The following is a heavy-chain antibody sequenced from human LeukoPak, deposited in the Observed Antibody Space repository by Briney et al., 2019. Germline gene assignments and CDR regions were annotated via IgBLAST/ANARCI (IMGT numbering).Heavy chain of an antibody. J-gene: IGHJ4*02. D-gene: IGHD6-19*01. Sequence: GGSLRLSCAASGFTFDDYGMSWVRQAPGKGLEWVSGINWNGGSTGYADSVKGRFTISRDNSKNTLYLQMNSLRAEDTAIYYCAKATIQQWLVKVDSFDSWGQGILVTVSS. CDR2: INWNGGST. CDR1: GFTFDDYG. V-gene: IGHV3-20*04. CDR3: AKATIQQWLVKVDSFDS.